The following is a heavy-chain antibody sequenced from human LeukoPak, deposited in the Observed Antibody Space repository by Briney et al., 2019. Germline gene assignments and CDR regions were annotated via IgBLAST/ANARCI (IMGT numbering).Heavy chain of an antibody. Sequence: GGSLRLSCAASGFTFSSYEMNWVRQAPGKGLEWVSYISSSGSTIYYADSVKGRFTISRDNAKNSLYLQMNSLRAEDTALYYCTTMVRGVIIENDYWGQGTLVTVSS. J-gene: IGHJ4*02. V-gene: IGHV3-48*03. CDR2: ISSSGSTI. D-gene: IGHD3-10*01. CDR3: TTMVRGVIIENDY. CDR1: GFTFSSYE.